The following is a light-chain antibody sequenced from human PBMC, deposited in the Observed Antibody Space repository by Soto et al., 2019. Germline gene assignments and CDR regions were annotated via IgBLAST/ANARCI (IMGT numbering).Light chain of an antibody. CDR3: QQYNSYSRT. CDR2: KAS. J-gene: IGKJ1*01. Sequence: DIQMTQSPSTPSASVGDRVTITCRASQSISSWLAWYQQKPGKAPKLLIYKASSLKSGVPSRFSGSGSGTEFTLTISSLQPDDFATYYCQQYNSYSRTFGQATKV. V-gene: IGKV1-5*03. CDR1: QSISSW.